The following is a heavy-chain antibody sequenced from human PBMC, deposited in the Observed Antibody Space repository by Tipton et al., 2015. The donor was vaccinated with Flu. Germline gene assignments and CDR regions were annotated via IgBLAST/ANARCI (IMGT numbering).Heavy chain of an antibody. CDR3: ASTKTTGHDYGDFLFDY. D-gene: IGHD4-17*01. CDR2: IIPILGIA. J-gene: IGHJ4*02. Sequence: QLVQSGAEVKKPGSSVKVSCKASGGTFSSYAISWVRQAPGQGLEWMGGIIPILGIANYAQKFQGRVTITADESTSTAYMDLSSLRSEDTAVYYCASTKTTGHDYGDFLFDYWGQGTLVTVSS. V-gene: IGHV1-69*01. CDR1: GGTFSSYA.